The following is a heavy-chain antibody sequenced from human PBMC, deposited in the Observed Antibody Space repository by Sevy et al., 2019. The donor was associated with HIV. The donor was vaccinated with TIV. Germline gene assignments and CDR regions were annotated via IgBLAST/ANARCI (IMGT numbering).Heavy chain of an antibody. CDR3: LLGLDY. Sequence: GGSLRLSCVGAGFSFGNYSMHWVRRAPDKGLEWVAAIGNDGGVKLYAEEIRGRFTVSRDNPKRTLYLHLQNLQPEDTAIYHCLLGLDYWGQGTLVTVSS. D-gene: IGHD3-16*01. J-gene: IGHJ4*02. CDR1: GFSFGNYS. V-gene: IGHV3-30-3*01. CDR2: IGNDGGVK.